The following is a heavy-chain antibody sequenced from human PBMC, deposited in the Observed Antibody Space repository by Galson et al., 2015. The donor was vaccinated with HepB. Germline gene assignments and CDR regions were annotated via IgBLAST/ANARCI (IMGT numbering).Heavy chain of an antibody. D-gene: IGHD3-9*01. CDR1: GFTFSSYS. J-gene: IGHJ4*02. CDR3: ARSSSCDWCYVGY. Sequence: SLRLSCAASGFTFSSYSMNWVRQAPGKGLEWVSSISTSSSYIYYADSVKGRFTISRDNAKNSLYLQMNSLRAEDTAVYYCARSSSCDWCYVGYWGQGTLVTVSS. V-gene: IGHV3-21*01. CDR2: ISTSSSYI.